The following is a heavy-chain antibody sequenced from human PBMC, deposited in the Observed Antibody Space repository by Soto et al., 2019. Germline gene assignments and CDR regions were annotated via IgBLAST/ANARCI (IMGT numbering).Heavy chain of an antibody. Sequence: GGSLRLSCAASGFTFSSYGMHWVRQAPGKGLEWVAVIWYDGSNKYYADSVKGRLTISRDNSKNTLYLQMNSLRAEDTAVYYCARGSHTLIAAAGSSDYWGQGTLVTVSS. V-gene: IGHV3-33*01. CDR1: GFTFSSYG. J-gene: IGHJ4*02. D-gene: IGHD6-13*01. CDR3: ARGSHTLIAAAGSSDY. CDR2: IWYDGSNK.